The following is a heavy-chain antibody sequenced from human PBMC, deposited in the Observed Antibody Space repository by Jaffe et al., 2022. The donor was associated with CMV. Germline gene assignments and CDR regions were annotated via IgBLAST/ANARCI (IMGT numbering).Heavy chain of an antibody. V-gene: IGHV3-33*01. CDR2: IWYDGSNK. CDR3: AREPTYSSGWNFDY. D-gene: IGHD6-19*01. CDR1: GFTFSSYG. Sequence: QVQLVESGGGVVQPGRSLRLSCAASGFTFSSYGMHWVRQAPGKGLEWVAVIWYDGSNKYYADSVKGRFTISRDNSKNTLYLQMNSLRAEDTAVYYCAREPTYSSGWNFDYWGQGTLVTVSS. J-gene: IGHJ4*02.